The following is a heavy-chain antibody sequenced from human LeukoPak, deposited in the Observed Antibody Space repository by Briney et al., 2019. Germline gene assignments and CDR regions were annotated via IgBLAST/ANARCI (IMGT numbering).Heavy chain of an antibody. Sequence: GGPLRLSRAASGFTFSSYAMSWVRQAPGKGLEWVSAISGSGGSTYYADSVKGRFTISRDNSKNTLYLQMNSLRAEDTAVYYCANSYYYGSGSYYPFDYWGQGTLVTVSS. CDR2: ISGSGGST. CDR3: ANSYYYGSGSYYPFDY. J-gene: IGHJ4*02. CDR1: GFTFSSYA. D-gene: IGHD3-10*01. V-gene: IGHV3-23*01.